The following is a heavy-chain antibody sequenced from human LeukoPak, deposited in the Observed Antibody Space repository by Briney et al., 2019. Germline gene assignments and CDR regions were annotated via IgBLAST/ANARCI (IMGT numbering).Heavy chain of an antibody. V-gene: IGHV4-31*11. CDR3: ARADYYDSSGPGY. CDR1: GGSFSGYY. J-gene: IGHJ4*02. Sequence: PSETLSLTCAVYGGSFSGYYWSWIRQHPGKGLEWIGYIYYSGSTYYNPSLKSRVTISVDTSKNQFSLKLSSVTAADTAVYYCARADYYDSSGPGYWGQGTLVTVSS. CDR2: IYYSGST. D-gene: IGHD3-22*01.